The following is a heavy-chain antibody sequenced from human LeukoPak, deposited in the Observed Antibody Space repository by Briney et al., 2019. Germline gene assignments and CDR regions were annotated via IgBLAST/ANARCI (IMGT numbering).Heavy chain of an antibody. J-gene: IGHJ6*03. V-gene: IGHV1-18*01. CDR3: ARLRDCSDTGCANFYFYMDI. D-gene: IGHD2-21*01. CDR1: GYPFFSSG. Sequence: ASVTVSCKASGYPFFSSGISWVRQAPGQGLEWLGRFSAYNGVTHYARKFRGRLTITTDTSTSTAYMELRSLRSDDTAIYYCARLRDCSDTGCANFYFYMDIWGKGTAITVSS. CDR2: FSAYNGVT.